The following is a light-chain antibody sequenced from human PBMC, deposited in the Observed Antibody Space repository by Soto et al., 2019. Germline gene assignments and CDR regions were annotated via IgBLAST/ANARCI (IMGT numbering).Light chain of an antibody. J-gene: IGLJ2*01. V-gene: IGLV1-40*01. CDR1: GTNIGAAYD. CDR3: QSYDSSLTVV. CDR2: GNT. Sequence: QSVLTQPPSVSGAPGQRVTVSCSGGGTNIGAAYDVQWYQQFPGTTPKFLIYGNTNRPSGVPDRFSASKSGTSASLDITGLQAEDEAEYFCQSYDSSLTVVFGGGTKLTVL.